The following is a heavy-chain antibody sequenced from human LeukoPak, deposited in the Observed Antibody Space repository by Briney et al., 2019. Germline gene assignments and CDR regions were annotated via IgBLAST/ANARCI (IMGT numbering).Heavy chain of an antibody. CDR1: GFTFSSYG. V-gene: IGHV3-30*03. Sequence: PGGSLRLSCAASGFTFSSYGMHWVRQAPGKGLEWVAVISYDGGNKYYADSVKGRFTISRDNSKNTLYLQMNSLRAEDTAVYYCAGLSITIFRGIDYWGQGTLVTVSS. CDR3: AGLSITIFRGIDY. D-gene: IGHD3-3*01. J-gene: IGHJ4*02. CDR2: ISYDGGNK.